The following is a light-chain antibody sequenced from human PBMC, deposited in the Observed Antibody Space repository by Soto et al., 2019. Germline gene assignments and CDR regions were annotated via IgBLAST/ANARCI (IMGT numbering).Light chain of an antibody. CDR3: QSYDSSLSGSNWV. CDR2: ANS. V-gene: IGLV1-40*01. J-gene: IGLJ3*02. CDR1: SSNIGAHYD. Sequence: QSVLTQPPSVSGAPGQRVTISCTGSSSNIGAHYDVHWYQQLPGTAPKLLIYANSNRPSGVPDRFSGSTSGTSASLAITGLQAEDEADYYCQSYDSSLSGSNWVFGGGTKLTVL.